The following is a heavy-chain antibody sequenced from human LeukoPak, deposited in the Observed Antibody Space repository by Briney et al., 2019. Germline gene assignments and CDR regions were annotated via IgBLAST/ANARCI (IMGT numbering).Heavy chain of an antibody. Sequence: GESLKISCKGSGYSFTSYWIGWVRQMPGKGLEWMGIIYPGDSDTRYSPSFQGQVTISADKSISTAYLQWSSLKASDTAMYYCARLAYSSGSNHAFDIWGQGTMVTVYS. D-gene: IGHD6-19*01. CDR2: IYPGDSDT. J-gene: IGHJ3*02. V-gene: IGHV5-51*01. CDR1: GYSFTSYW. CDR3: ARLAYSSGSNHAFDI.